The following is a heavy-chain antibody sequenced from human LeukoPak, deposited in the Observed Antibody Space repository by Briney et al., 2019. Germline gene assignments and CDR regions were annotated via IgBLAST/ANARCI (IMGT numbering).Heavy chain of an antibody. CDR1: GFTFDDYG. D-gene: IGHD3-10*01. V-gene: IGHV3-7*01. J-gene: IGHJ4*02. CDR3: ARFTRSASYEVY. Sequence: GGSLRLSCAASGFTFDDYGLSWVRQAPERGLEWVANIKADGSQKDYVDSMKGRFTVSRDNAKNSVYLEMKSLRVEDTAIYYCARFTRSASYEVYWGQGTLVTVSS. CDR2: IKADGSQK.